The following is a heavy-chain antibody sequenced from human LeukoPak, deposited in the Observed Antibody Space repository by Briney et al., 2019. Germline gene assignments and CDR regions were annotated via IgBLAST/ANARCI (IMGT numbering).Heavy chain of an antibody. D-gene: IGHD2-21*02. J-gene: IGHJ5*02. CDR2: IYYSGST. CDR1: GGSFSGYY. CDR3: ARHDDVVVTAPGWFDP. V-gene: IGHV4-39*01. Sequence: PSETLSLTCAVYGGSFSGYYWGWIRQPPGKGLEWIGSIYYSGSTYYNPSLKSRVTISVDTSKNQFSLKLSSVTAADTAVYYCARHDDVVVTAPGWFDPWGQGTLVTVSS.